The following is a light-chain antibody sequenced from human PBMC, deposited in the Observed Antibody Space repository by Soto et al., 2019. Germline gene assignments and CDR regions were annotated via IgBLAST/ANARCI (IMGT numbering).Light chain of an antibody. J-gene: IGKJ1*01. CDR3: QQYGSSGT. V-gene: IGKV3D-15*01. CDR1: QSVSRN. Sequence: EIVMTQSPATLSVSPGERATLSCRASQSVSRNLAWYQQKPGQAPRLLIYDASTRATGTPARFSGSGSGTKFTLSISRLEPEDFAVYYCQQYGSSGTFGQGTKVEIK. CDR2: DAS.